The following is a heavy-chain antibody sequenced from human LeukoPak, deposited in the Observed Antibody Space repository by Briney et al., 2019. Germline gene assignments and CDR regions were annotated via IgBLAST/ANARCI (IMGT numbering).Heavy chain of an antibody. CDR3: ARVSRYCSGGSRYDY. CDR2: IYTSGST. J-gene: IGHJ4*02. Sequence: SETLSLTCTVSGGSISSYYWSWIRQPAGKGLEWIGRIYTSGSTNYNPSLKSRVTMSVDTSKNQFSLKLSSVTAADTAVYYCARVSRYCSGGSRYDYWGQGTLVTVSS. CDR1: GGSISSYY. D-gene: IGHD2-15*01. V-gene: IGHV4-4*07.